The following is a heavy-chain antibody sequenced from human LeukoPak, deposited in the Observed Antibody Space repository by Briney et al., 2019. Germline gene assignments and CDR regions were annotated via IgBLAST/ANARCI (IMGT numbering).Heavy chain of an antibody. Sequence: GGSLRLSCAASGFTFSSYSMNWVRQAPGKGLEWVSYISSSSSTIYYADSVKGRFTISRDNAKNSLYLQMNSLRAEDTAVYYCARGPHYDFWSGYHFDYWGQGTLVTVSS. CDR3: ARGPHYDFWSGYHFDY. CDR1: GFTFSSYS. J-gene: IGHJ4*02. D-gene: IGHD3-3*01. CDR2: ISSSSSTI. V-gene: IGHV3-48*01.